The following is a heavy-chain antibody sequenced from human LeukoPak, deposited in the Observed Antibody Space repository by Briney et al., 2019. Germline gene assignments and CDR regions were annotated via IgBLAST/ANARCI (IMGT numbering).Heavy chain of an antibody. J-gene: IGHJ4*02. CDR3: ASRPDYGDYYFDY. Sequence: SQTLSFTCTVSGGSISSGGYYWSWIRQHPGKGLEWIGYIYYSGSTYYNPSLKSRVTISVDRSKNQFSLKLSSVTAADTAVYYCASRPDYGDYYFDYWGQGTLVTVSS. V-gene: IGHV4-31*03. D-gene: IGHD4-17*01. CDR2: IYYSGST. CDR1: GGSISSGGYY.